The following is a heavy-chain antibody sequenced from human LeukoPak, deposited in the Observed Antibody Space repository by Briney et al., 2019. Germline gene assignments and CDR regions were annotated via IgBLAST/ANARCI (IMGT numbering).Heavy chain of an antibody. D-gene: IGHD6-13*01. J-gene: IGHJ4*02. Sequence: PSETLSLTCAVYGGSFSGYYWSWLRQPPGKGLEWIGVINHSGSTNYNPSLTSRVTISLDTCKNQFYLMLSCVPAASTAGDYCSRGRKMGIGRQSLEFDDWGQGTLVTVSS. CDR1: GGSFSGYY. CDR2: INHSGST. CDR3: SRGRKMGIGRQSLEFDD. V-gene: IGHV4-34*01.